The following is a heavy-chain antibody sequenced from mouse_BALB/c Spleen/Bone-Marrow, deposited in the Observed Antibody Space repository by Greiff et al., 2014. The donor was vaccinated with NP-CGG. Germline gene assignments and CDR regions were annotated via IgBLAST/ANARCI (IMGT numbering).Heavy chain of an antibody. CDR3: ARHQRYYAMDY. CDR2: ISSGGSNT. CDR1: GFTFSSYG. V-gene: IGHV5-6*01. Sequence: EVHLVESGGDLVKPGGSLKLSCAASGFTFSSYGMSWGRQTPDKRLEWVATISSGGSNTYYRDSVKGRLTISRDNAKNTLYLQMSSLKSEDTAMYYCARHQRYYAMDYWGQGTSVTVSS. J-gene: IGHJ4*01.